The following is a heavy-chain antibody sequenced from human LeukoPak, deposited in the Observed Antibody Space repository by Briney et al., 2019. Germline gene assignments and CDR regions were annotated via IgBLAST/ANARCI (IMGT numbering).Heavy chain of an antibody. CDR1: GFTFSDHH. CDR3: ARDHVVPGLVFDH. J-gene: IGHJ4*02. Sequence: PGGSLRLSCASSGFTFSDHHMSWIRQAPGKGLKWVSNIGIGGSSIDYADSVKGRFTISRDDAKNSLYLQMNSLRAEDTAVYYCARDHVVPGLVFDHWGQGTLVSVSS. D-gene: IGHD3-10*01. CDR2: IGIGGSSI. V-gene: IGHV3-11*04.